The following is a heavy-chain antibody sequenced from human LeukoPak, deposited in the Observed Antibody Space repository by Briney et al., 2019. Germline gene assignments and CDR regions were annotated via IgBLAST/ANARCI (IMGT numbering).Heavy chain of an antibody. D-gene: IGHD5-24*01. CDR1: GFTFDDYA. V-gene: IGHV3-9*01. CDR2: ISWNSGSI. J-gene: IGHJ4*02. Sequence: GRSLRLSCAASGFTFDDYAMHWVRQAPGKGLEWVSGISWNSGSIGYADFVKGRFTISRDNAKNSLYLQMNSLRAEDTALYYCAKVMYRDGYNNPLFDYWGQGTLVTVSS. CDR3: AKVMYRDGYNNPLFDY.